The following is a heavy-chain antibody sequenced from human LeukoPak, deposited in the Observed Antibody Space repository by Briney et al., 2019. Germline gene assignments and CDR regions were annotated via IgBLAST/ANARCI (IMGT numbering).Heavy chain of an antibody. CDR3: ARAGDIAMAYPAYFDY. CDR1: GGSISSYY. D-gene: IGHD5-18*01. V-gene: IGHV4-59*08. J-gene: IGHJ4*02. CDR2: IYYSGST. Sequence: SETLSLTCTVSGGSISSYYWSWIRQPPGKGLEWIGYIYYSGSTNYNPSLKSRVTISVDTSKNQFSLKLSSVTAADTAVYYCARAGDIAMAYPAYFDYWGQGTPVIVSS.